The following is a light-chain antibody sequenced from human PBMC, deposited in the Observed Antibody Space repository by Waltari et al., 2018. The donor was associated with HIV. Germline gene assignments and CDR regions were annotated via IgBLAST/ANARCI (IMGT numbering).Light chain of an antibody. CDR2: GAS. J-gene: IGKJ1*01. Sequence: EIVMAQSPATLSVSPGERATLSGRASQSVSSNLAWYQQKPGQAPRLLIYGASTRATGIPARFRGSGSGAEFTRTISSLQSEDFAIYYCQQYNNWPPWTFGQGTKGESK. V-gene: IGKV3-15*01. CDR3: QQYNNWPPWT. CDR1: QSVSSN.